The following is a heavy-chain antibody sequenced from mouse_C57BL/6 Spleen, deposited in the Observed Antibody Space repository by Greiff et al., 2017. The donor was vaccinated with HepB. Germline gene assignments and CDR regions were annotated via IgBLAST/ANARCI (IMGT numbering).Heavy chain of an antibody. CDR2: ISSGSSTI. Sequence: EVKVVESGGGLVKPGGSLKLSCAASGFTFSDYGMHWVRQAPEKGLEWVAYISSGSSTIYYADTVKGRFTISRDNAKNTLFLQMTSLRSEDTAMYYCARLNGSSLYYFDYWGQGTTLTVSS. D-gene: IGHD1-1*01. CDR1: GFTFSDYG. J-gene: IGHJ2*01. V-gene: IGHV5-17*01. CDR3: ARLNGSSLYYFDY.